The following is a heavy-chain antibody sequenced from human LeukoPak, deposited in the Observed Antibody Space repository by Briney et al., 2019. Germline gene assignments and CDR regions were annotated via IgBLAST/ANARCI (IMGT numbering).Heavy chain of an antibody. J-gene: IGHJ4*02. V-gene: IGHV4-59*01. CDR1: GGSISPYY. Sequence: PSETLSLTCTVSGGSISPYYWSWRRQPPGKGLEWLGYIYPSGNTEYKPSLKSRVAMSVDTSKNQFSLRLSSVTAADTAVYYCARSTGSTMFIDYWGQGTLVTVSS. D-gene: IGHD3-10*02. CDR3: ARSTGSTMFIDY. CDR2: IYPSGNT.